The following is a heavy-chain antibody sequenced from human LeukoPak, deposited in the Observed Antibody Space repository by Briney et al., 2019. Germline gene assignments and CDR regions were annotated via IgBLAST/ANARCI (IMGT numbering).Heavy chain of an antibody. CDR2: IYYSGTTRSGNT. CDR3: ASDFFVQYYLDY. D-gene: IGHD2/OR15-2a*01. J-gene: IGHJ4*02. V-gene: IGHV4-31*03. CDR1: GGAITSGGYY. Sequence: SETLSLTCTVSGGAITSGGYYWTWIRQHPEKGLEWIGYIYYSGTTRSGNTYYNPSLKSRVTISIDTSENQFSLKLSSVTAADTAVYFCASDFFVQYYLDYWGQGTLVTVSS.